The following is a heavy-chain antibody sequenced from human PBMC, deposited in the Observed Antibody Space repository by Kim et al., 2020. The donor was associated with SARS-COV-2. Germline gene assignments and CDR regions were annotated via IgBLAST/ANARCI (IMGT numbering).Heavy chain of an antibody. Sequence: GGSLRLSCAASGFTVSSNYMSWVRQAPGKGLEWVSVIYSGGSTYYADSVKGRFTISRHNSKNTLYLQMNSLRAEDTAVYYCTKYYYDSSGYNSVGAFDIWGQGTMVTVSS. CDR2: IYSGGST. D-gene: IGHD3-22*01. J-gene: IGHJ3*02. V-gene: IGHV3-53*04. CDR1: GFTVSSNY. CDR3: TKYYYDSSGYNSVGAFDI.